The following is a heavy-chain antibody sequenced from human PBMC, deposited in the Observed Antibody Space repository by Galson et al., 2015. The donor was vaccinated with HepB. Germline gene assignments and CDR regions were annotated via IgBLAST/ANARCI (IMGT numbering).Heavy chain of an antibody. V-gene: IGHV5-10-1*01. J-gene: IGHJ4*02. D-gene: IGHD6-19*01. CDR2: IDPSDSYT. Sequence: QSGAEVKKPGESLRISCKGSGYNFTTYWISWVRQMPGKGLEWMGRIDPSDSYTNYSPSFQGHVTISADKSIRTANLQWSSLKASDSAMYYCARGRWLSNYWGQGTLVTVSS. CDR3: ARGRWLSNY. CDR1: GYNFTTYW.